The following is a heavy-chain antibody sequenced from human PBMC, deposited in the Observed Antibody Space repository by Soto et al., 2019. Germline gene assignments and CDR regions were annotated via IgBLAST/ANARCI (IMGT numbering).Heavy chain of an antibody. D-gene: IGHD2-21*01. CDR3: EKALIVVDTDYGMDV. CDR2: IGGSGGYT. Sequence: PGGSLRLSCAASGFTFSSYVMSWVRQAPGKGLEWVSAIGGSGGYTYYADSVKGRFTISRDSSKNTLYLQMNSLRAEDTAVYYCEKALIVVDTDYGMDVWGQGTKVTVYS. CDR1: GFTFSSYV. V-gene: IGHV3-23*01. J-gene: IGHJ6*02.